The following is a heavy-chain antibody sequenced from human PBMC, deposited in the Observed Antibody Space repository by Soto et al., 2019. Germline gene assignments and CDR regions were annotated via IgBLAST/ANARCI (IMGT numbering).Heavy chain of an antibody. V-gene: IGHV4-30-4*01. CDR3: ARGLYCSGGSCYFYFDY. CDR2: IYYSGST. J-gene: IGHJ4*02. CDR1: GGSISSGDYY. D-gene: IGHD2-15*01. Sequence: QVQLQESGPGLVKPSQTLSLTCTVSGGSISSGDYYWSWIRQPPGKGLEWIGYIYYSGSTYYNPSLKSRVTISGDTSKNQFSLKLSSVTAADTAVYYCARGLYCSGGSCYFYFDYWGQGTLVTVSS.